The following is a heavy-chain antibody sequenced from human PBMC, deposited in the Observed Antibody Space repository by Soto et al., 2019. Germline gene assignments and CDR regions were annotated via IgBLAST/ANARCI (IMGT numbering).Heavy chain of an antibody. D-gene: IGHD3-22*01. Sequence: GGSLRLSCAASGFTFSSYAMSWVRQTPGKGLEWVSSISGSGGSTYYADSVTGRFTISRDNSKNTLFLQMHSLRAEDTAIYYCAKGRDSSGYYSIPFDCWGQGTLVTVSS. CDR1: GFTFSSYA. V-gene: IGHV3-23*01. CDR2: ISGSGGST. CDR3: AKGRDSSGYYSIPFDC. J-gene: IGHJ4*02.